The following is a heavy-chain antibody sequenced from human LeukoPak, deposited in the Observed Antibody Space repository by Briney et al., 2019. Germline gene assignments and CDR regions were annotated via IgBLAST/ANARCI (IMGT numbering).Heavy chain of an antibody. CDR2: IIPIFATA. CDR3: ARGPITTRSHFDY. CDR1: GGTFSSYA. Sequence: SVKVSCKASGGTFSSYAISWVRQAPGQGLEWMGGIIPIFATANYAQKFQGRVTIAADESTSTAYMELSSLRSEDTAVYYCARGPITTRSHFDYWGQGTLVTVSS. J-gene: IGHJ4*02. D-gene: IGHD3-22*01. V-gene: IGHV1-69*13.